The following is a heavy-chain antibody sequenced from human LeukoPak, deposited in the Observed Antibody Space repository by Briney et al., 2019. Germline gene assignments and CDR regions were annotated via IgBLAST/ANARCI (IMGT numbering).Heavy chain of an antibody. CDR3: ARDPSPGYYDSSGYFFDY. CDR1: GGSFSGHS. D-gene: IGHD3-22*01. CDR2: IYYSGST. Sequence: SETLSLTCAVYGGSFSGHSWSWVRQPPGKGLEWIGSIYYSGSTYNNPSLKSRVTISVDTSKNQFSLKLSSVTAADTAVYYCARDPSPGYYDSSGYFFDYWGQGTLVTVSS. V-gene: IGHV4-34*11. J-gene: IGHJ4*02.